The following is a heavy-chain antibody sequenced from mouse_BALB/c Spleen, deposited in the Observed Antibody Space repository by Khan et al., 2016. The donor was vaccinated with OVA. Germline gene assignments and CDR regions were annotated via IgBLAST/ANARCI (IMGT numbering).Heavy chain of an antibody. V-gene: IGHV1-9*01. J-gene: IGHJ2*01. D-gene: IGHD1-1*01. CDR3: ARVNYGSRDYFDY. Sequence: QVQLKESGAELMKPGASVKISCKATGYTFSSYWLEWVKQRPGHGLKWIGEILPGSGSSNYNEKFKGKATFTADISSKTTYMQLSSLTSDDSAVYYCARVNYGSRDYFDYWGQGTTLTVSS. CDR1: GYTFSSYW. CDR2: ILPGSGSS.